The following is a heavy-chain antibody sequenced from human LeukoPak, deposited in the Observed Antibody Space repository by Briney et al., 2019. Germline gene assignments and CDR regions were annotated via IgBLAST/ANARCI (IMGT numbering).Heavy chain of an antibody. J-gene: IGHJ4*02. D-gene: IGHD6-19*01. CDR2: IWFDGSNK. V-gene: IGHV3-33*01. CDR3: ASSAGALIDC. Sequence: GGSLRLSCAASGFTFSNYDMHWLRQAPGKGLEWVAVIWFDGSNKFYADSVKGRFTISRDNSKNTLYLQMTSLRAEDTAVYYCASSAGALIDCWGQGTLVIVSS. CDR1: GFTFSNYD.